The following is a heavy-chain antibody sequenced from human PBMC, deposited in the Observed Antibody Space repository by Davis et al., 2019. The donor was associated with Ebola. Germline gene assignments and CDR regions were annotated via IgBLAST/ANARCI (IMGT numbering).Heavy chain of an antibody. V-gene: IGHV3-74*01. CDR1: GFTFNIYW. Sequence: GESLKISCEASGFTFNIYWLHWVRQAPGRGLVWVSRINRDGSTTKYADSVKGRFTISRDNSKNTLYLQMNSLRAEDTAVYYCAIQRYYYDSSGYRGRYFDSWGQGTLVTVSS. CDR2: INRDGSTT. J-gene: IGHJ4*02. D-gene: IGHD3-22*01. CDR3: AIQRYYYDSSGYRGRYFDS.